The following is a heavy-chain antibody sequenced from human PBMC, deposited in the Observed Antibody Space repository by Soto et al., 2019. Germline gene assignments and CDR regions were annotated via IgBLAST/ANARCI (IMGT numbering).Heavy chain of an antibody. D-gene: IGHD1-7*01. CDR1: GFSLRTSGVG. Sequence: QITLKESGPTLVKPTQTLTLTCTFSGFSLRTSGVGVGWIRQPPGKALEWLALIYWDDDKRYCPSLKNRLTITKDTSKNQVVLTMTNMDPVDTATYFCAHRLTLNSNWNYGRFDYWGQGTLVTASS. CDR2: IYWDDDK. CDR3: AHRLTLNSNWNYGRFDY. V-gene: IGHV2-5*02. J-gene: IGHJ4*02.